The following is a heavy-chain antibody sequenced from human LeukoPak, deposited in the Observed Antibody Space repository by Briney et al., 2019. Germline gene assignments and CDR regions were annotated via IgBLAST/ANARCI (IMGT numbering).Heavy chain of an antibody. D-gene: IGHD2-2*01. CDR3: ARGGVPAAIPCWFDP. V-gene: IGHV4-34*01. CDR1: GGSFSGYY. CDR2: INHSGST. J-gene: IGHJ5*02. Sequence: SETLSLTCAVYGGSFSGYYWSWIRQLPGKGLEWIGEINHSGSTNYNPSLKNRVTISVDTSKNQFSLKLSSVTAADTAVYYCARGGVPAAIPCWFDPWGQGTLVTVSS.